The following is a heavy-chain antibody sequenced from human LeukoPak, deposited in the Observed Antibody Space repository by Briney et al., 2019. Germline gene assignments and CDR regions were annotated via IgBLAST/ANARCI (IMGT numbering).Heavy chain of an antibody. D-gene: IGHD3-3*01. Sequence: GGSLRLSCAASGFRFSSYAVSWVRQAPGRGLGCVSIISGGGGIIFYADFVKGRFTISRDNSRNTLFLQMDSLRVEDTAVYYCASGGDYYYYYYMDVWGKGTTVTVSS. CDR1: GFRFSSYA. CDR3: ASGGDYYYYYYMDV. CDR2: ISGGGGII. V-gene: IGHV3-23*01. J-gene: IGHJ6*03.